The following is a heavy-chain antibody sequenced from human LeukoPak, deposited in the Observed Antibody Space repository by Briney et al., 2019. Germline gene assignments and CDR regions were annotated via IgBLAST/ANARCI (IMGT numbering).Heavy chain of an antibody. D-gene: IGHD5-18*01. CDR1: GYSFTSYW. CDR3: ARQKSAMVADY. Sequence: GESLKISCKGSGYSFTSYWIGWVRQMPGKGLEWMGIIYPGDSDTRYSPSFQGQVAISADKSISTAYLQWSSLKVSDTAMYYCARQKSAMVADYWGQGTLVTVSS. V-gene: IGHV5-51*01. CDR2: IYPGDSDT. J-gene: IGHJ4*02.